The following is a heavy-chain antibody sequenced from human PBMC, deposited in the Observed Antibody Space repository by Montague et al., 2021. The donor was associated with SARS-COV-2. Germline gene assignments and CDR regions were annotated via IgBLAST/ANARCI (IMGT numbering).Heavy chain of an antibody. CDR1: GFTFSTYA. CDR3: AKDLFCSGGDCYFYGMDL. CDR2: ISGSGDKT. D-gene: IGHD2-15*01. Sequence: SLRLSCAASGFTFSTYAMSWVRRAPGKGLEWVSAISGSGDKTYYADSVKGRFTISRDNSKNTVSLQMNSLRVEDTAVYYCAKDLFCSGGDCYFYGMDLWGQGTIVTVSS. V-gene: IGHV3-23*01. J-gene: IGHJ6*02.